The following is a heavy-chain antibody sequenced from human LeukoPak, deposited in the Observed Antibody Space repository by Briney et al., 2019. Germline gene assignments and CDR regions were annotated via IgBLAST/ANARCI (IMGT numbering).Heavy chain of an antibody. Sequence: ASVKVSRKASGYTFTGYYMHWVRQAPGQGLEWMGWINPNSGGTSYAQKFQGRVTMTRDTSISTAYMELSRLRSDDTAVYYCARCPFLSYGDYPNWFDPWGQGTLVTVSS. D-gene: IGHD4-17*01. V-gene: IGHV1-2*02. J-gene: IGHJ5*02. CDR1: GYTFTGYY. CDR2: INPNSGGT. CDR3: ARCPFLSYGDYPNWFDP.